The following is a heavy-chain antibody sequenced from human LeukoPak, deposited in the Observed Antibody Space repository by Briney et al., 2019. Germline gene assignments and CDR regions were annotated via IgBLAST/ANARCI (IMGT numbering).Heavy chain of an antibody. V-gene: IGHV5-10-1*01. CDR3: AGMRWVAEDYYYGMDV. D-gene: IGHD6-19*01. CDR1: GYSFANYW. J-gene: IGHJ6*02. CDR2: IAPSDSDT. Sequence: GESLKISCKGSGYSFANYWISWMRQMPGRGLEWMGRIAPSDSDTKYSPSFQGHVSISADKSISTAYLQWSSLKASDTAMYYCAGMRWVAEDYYYGMDVWGQGTTVTVSS.